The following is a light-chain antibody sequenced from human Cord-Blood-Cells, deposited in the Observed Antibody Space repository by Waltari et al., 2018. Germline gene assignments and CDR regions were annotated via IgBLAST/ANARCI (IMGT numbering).Light chain of an antibody. CDR2: DVS. CDR3: CSYAGSYTWV. J-gene: IGLJ3*02. V-gene: IGLV2-11*01. CDR1: SSDVGGYNY. Sequence: QSALTKPRSVSGSPGQSVTISCTGTSSDVGGYNYVSWYQKHPGKATKLMIYDVSKRPSGVPNRFSGSKSGNTASLTISGLQAEYEADYYCCSYAGSYTWVFGGGTKLTVL.